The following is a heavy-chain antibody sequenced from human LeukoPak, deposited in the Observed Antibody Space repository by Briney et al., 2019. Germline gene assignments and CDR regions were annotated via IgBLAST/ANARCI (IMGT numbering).Heavy chain of an antibody. V-gene: IGHV3-21*01. CDR1: GFTFSSYG. D-gene: IGHD2-2*01. CDR2: ISGSSSYI. CDR3: ARRGPLGCSGTSCFAGPVDY. J-gene: IGHJ4*02. Sequence: PGGSLRLSCAASGFTFSSYGMHWVRQAPGKGLEWVSSISGSSSYIYYADSVKGRFTISRDDAKNSLYLQMNSLRAEDTAVYYCARRGPLGCSGTSCFAGPVDYWGQGTLVTVSS.